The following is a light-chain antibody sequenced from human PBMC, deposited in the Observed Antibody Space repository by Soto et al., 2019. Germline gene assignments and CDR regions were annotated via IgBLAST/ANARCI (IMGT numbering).Light chain of an antibody. J-gene: IGKJ1*01. CDR1: QSVSSN. CDR3: QQYNNSPRT. V-gene: IGKV3-15*01. Sequence: EIVMTQSPATLSVSPGERATLSCRASQSVSSNLAWYQQKPGQAPRLLIYGASTRATGIPARFSGSGSGTEFTLTISSLQSEDLEVYYCQQYNNSPRTFGQAPNVDI. CDR2: GAS.